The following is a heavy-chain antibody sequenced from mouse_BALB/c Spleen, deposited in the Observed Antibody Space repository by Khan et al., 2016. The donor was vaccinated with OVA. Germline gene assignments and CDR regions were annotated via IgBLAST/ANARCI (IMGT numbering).Heavy chain of an antibody. V-gene: IGHV1-4*01. CDR2: INPSNDYT. J-gene: IGHJ3*01. CDR1: GYTFTSYT. Sequence: VQLQESRAELARPGASVKMSCKASGYTFTSYTIHWVRQRPGQAPEWIGHINPSNDYTNYNQNFKDKATLIVDKSSTTAYMQLSSLTSEDSAVYYCVGGGAYHRSDGWFAYWGQGTLVTVSA. CDR3: VGGGAYHRSDGWFAY. D-gene: IGHD2-14*01.